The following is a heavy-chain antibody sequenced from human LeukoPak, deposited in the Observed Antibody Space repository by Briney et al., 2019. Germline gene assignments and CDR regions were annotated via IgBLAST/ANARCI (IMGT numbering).Heavy chain of an antibody. V-gene: IGHV4-61*01. CDR1: DGSVNSGSYY. J-gene: IGHJ4*02. CDR3: ARLAAPPRNYFDY. Sequence: SETLSLTCTVSDGSVNSGSYYWNWIRQPPGKGLEWIGYIFYSGNTNYNPSLKSRVTISLDTSKTPFSLKLSSVTAADTAVYYCARLAAPPRNYFDYWGQGTLVIVSS. D-gene: IGHD1-14*01. CDR2: IFYSGNT.